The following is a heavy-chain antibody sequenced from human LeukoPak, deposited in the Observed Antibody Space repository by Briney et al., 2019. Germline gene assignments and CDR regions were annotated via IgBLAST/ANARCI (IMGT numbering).Heavy chain of an antibody. CDR2: IRYDGSNK. Sequence: NPGGSLRLSCAASGFTFSSYGMHWVRQAPGKGLEWVAFIRYDGSNKYYADSVKGRFTISRDNSKNTLYLQMNSLRAEDTAVYYCAKDKQRMVPVGAGIFDYWGQGTLVTVSS. CDR3: AKDKQRMVPVGAGIFDY. J-gene: IGHJ4*02. CDR1: GFTFSSYG. D-gene: IGHD1-26*01. V-gene: IGHV3-30*02.